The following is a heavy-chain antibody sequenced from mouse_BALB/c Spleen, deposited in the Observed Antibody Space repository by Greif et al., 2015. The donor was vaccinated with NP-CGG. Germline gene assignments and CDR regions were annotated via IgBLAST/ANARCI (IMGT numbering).Heavy chain of an antibody. J-gene: IGHJ4*01. D-gene: IGHD2-4*01. Sequence: VQLKESGGGLVKPGGSLKLSCAASGFTFSDYYMYWVRQTPEKRLEWVATISDGGSYTYYPDSVKGRFTISRDNAKNNLYLQMSSLKSEDTAMYYCASIYYDYDVDAMDYWGQGTSVTVSS. CDR1: GFTFSDYY. CDR3: ASIYYDYDVDAMDY. CDR2: ISDGGSYT. V-gene: IGHV5-4*02.